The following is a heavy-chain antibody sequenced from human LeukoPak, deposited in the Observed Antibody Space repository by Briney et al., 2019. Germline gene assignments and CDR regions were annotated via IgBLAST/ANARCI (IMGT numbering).Heavy chain of an antibody. V-gene: IGHV3-48*01. D-gene: IGHD3-22*01. CDR1: GFTFSKYN. CDR2: ISSASDSI. Sequence: GGSLRLSCTASGFTFSKYNMNWVRQAPGKGLEWISYISSASDSIYYADSVKGRFSISRDNAKDSLYLQLNSLRAEDTAVYYCAKDGVNNYYDSSGYYFDYWGQGTLVTVSS. J-gene: IGHJ4*02. CDR3: AKDGVNNYYDSSGYYFDY.